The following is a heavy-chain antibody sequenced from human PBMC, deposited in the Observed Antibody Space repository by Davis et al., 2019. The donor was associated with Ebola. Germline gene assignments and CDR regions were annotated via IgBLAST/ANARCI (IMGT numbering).Heavy chain of an antibody. V-gene: IGHV4-4*02. D-gene: IGHD3-3*01. CDR3: ARGSWSKSPTWHV. Sequence: MPSETLSLTCAVSGGSISSSNWWSWVRQPPGKGLEWIGEIYHSGSTNYNPSLKSRVTISVDKSKNQFSLKLSSVTAADTAVYYCARGSWSKSPTWHVWGQGTTVTVSS. J-gene: IGHJ6*02. CDR2: IYHSGST. CDR1: GGSISSSNW.